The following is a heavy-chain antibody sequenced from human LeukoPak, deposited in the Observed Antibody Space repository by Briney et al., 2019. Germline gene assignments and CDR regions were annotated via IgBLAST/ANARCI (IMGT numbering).Heavy chain of an antibody. CDR3: ARDFYYGSGSQYYFDC. V-gene: IGHV4-59*12. Sequence: PSETLSLTCTVSGGSISSYYWSWIRQPPGKGLEWIGYIYYTGSTFYNPSLESRVTISVDTSKNQFSLKLSSVTAADTAVYYCARDFYYGSGSQYYFDCWGQGTLVTVSS. D-gene: IGHD3-10*01. CDR2: IYYTGST. CDR1: GGSISSYY. J-gene: IGHJ4*02.